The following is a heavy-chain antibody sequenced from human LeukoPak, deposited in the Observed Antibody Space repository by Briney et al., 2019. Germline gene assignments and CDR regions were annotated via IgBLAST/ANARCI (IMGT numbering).Heavy chain of an antibody. CDR3: AREGPDYGGNQYYFDY. CDR2: IYYSGST. V-gene: IGHV4-39*01. J-gene: IGHJ4*02. CDR1: GGSISSSSYY. Sequence: SETLSLTCTVSGGSISSSSYYWGWLRQPPGKGLEWIGSIYYSGSTYYNPSLKSRVTISVDTSKNQFSLKLRSVTAADTAVYYCAREGPDYGGNQYYFDYWGQGTLVTVSS. D-gene: IGHD4-23*01.